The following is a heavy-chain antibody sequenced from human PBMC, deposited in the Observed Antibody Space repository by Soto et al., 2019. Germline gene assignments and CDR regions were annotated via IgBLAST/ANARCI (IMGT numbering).Heavy chain of an antibody. J-gene: IGHJ6*02. CDR1: GYTFTSYY. Sequence: GASVKVSCKASGYTFTSYYMHWVRQAPGQGVEWMGIINPSGGSTSYAQKFQGRVTMTRDTSTSTVYMELSSLRSEDTAVYYCARDGEILTGRYYYYGMDVWGQGTTVTVSS. D-gene: IGHD3-9*01. CDR2: INPSGGST. CDR3: ARDGEILTGRYYYYGMDV. V-gene: IGHV1-46*03.